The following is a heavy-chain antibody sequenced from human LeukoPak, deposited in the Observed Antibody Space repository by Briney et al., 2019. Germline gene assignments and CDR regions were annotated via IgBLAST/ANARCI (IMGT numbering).Heavy chain of an antibody. Sequence: SQTLSLTCGISGDSVSSNSGAWNWIRQSPSRGLEWLGRTYYRSKWYNDYAGSMKGRITISPDTSKNQFSLQLNSVTPEDTAVYYCARDVGTSGCTFDYWGQGTLVTVSS. CDR2: TYYRSKWYN. V-gene: IGHV6-1*01. CDR3: ARDVGTSGCTFDY. J-gene: IGHJ4*02. CDR1: GDSVSSNSGA. D-gene: IGHD6-19*01.